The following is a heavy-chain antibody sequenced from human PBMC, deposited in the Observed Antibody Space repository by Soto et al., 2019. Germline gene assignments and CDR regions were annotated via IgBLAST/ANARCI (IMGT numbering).Heavy chain of an antibody. CDR2: INPNGGST. CDR1: GYTFMNYY. CDR3: VRATAARQRDYSYHYYLHI. Sequence: ASVKVSCTASGYTFMNYYIHWVRQAPGQGLEWMGVINPNGGSTVYAQKFQGRVTLTRDTSTSTVYVELSSLRSDDTAVYFCVRATAARQRDYSYHYYLHIWGKGTTVTVSS. V-gene: IGHV1-46*03. J-gene: IGHJ6*03. D-gene: IGHD6-6*01.